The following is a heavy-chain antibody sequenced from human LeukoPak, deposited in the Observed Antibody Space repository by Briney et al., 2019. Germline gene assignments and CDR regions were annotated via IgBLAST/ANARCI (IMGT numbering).Heavy chain of an antibody. V-gene: IGHV3-30-3*01. CDR1: GFTFSDSA. D-gene: IGHD6-6*01. CDR2: ISYDGSNK. CDR3: ARDRRSKGGSSATFDY. J-gene: IGHJ4*02. Sequence: GGSLRLSCAGSGFTFSDSAMSWVRQAPGKGLEWVAVISYDGSNKYYADSVKGRFTISRDNSKNTLYLQMNSLRAEDTAVYYCARDRRSKGGSSATFDYWGQGTLVTVSS.